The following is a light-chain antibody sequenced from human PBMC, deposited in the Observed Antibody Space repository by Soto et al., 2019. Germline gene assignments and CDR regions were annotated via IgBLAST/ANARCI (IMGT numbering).Light chain of an antibody. CDR3: QQYNNWPPFT. J-gene: IGKJ3*01. Sequence: TPSPPTPSMSPRGRATPSCRANQSVSSNLAWYQQKPGQAPRLLIYGASTRATGIPARFSGSGSGTEFTLTISSLQSEDFAVYYCQQYNNWPPFTFGPGTKVDIK. CDR2: GAS. CDR1: QSVSSN. V-gene: IGKV3-15*01.